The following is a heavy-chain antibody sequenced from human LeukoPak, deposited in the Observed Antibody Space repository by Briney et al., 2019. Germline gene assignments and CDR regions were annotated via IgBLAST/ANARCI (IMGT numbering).Heavy chain of an antibody. V-gene: IGHV3-53*04. CDR3: ASPPPSYYYGMDV. Sequence: PGGSLRLSCAASGFTVSRNYMSWVRQAPGKGLEWVSVIYSGGSTYYADSVKGRFTISRHNSKNTLYLQMNSLRAEDTAVYYWASPPPSYYYGMDVWGQGTTVTVPS. J-gene: IGHJ6*02. CDR2: IYSGGST. CDR1: GFTVSRNY.